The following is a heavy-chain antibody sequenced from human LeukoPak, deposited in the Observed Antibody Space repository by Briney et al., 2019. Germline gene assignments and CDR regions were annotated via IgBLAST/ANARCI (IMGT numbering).Heavy chain of an antibody. Sequence: GRSLRLSCAASGFTFSSCGMHWVRQAPGKGLEWVAVIPYDGSNKYYADSVKGRFTISRDNSKNTLYLQMNSLRAEDTAVYYCARVVYYGSGSLGGFDYWGQGTLVTVSS. CDR1: GFTFSSCG. V-gene: IGHV3-30*03. CDR3: ARVVYYGSGSLGGFDY. CDR2: IPYDGSNK. J-gene: IGHJ4*02. D-gene: IGHD3-10*01.